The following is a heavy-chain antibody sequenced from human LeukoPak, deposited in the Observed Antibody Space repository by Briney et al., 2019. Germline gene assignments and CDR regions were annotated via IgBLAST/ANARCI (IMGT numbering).Heavy chain of an antibody. Sequence: SQTLSLTCAISGDSVSSNSAAWSRIRQSPSRGLEWLGRTYYRSKWYDDYAVSVKSRITINPDTSKNQFSLQLNSLTPEDTAVYYCARSSGWDFDYWGQGTLVTVSS. CDR2: TYYRSKWYD. CDR3: ARSSGWDFDY. CDR1: GDSVSSNSAA. D-gene: IGHD6-19*01. V-gene: IGHV6-1*01. J-gene: IGHJ4*02.